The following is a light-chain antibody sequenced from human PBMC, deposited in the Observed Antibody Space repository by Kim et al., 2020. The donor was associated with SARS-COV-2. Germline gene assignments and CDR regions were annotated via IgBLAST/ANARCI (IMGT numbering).Light chain of an antibody. CDR2: EVS. Sequence: GRSVPISCTGTSRDVGSYDRVSWYRQPPGTAPKLMIYEVSHRPSGVPDRFSGSKSGNTASLTISGLQAEDETDYYCSSYTSSSTVVFGGGTQLTVL. J-gene: IGLJ2*01. V-gene: IGLV2-18*02. CDR1: SRDVGSYDR. CDR3: SSYTSSSTVV.